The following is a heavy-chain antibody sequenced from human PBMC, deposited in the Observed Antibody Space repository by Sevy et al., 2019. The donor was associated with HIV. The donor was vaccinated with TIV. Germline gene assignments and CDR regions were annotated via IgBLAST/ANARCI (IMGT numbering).Heavy chain of an antibody. CDR3: VRDDGDGYFEH. CDR1: GYTFTGYY. CDR2: INPDSGDP. V-gene: IGHV1-2*02. J-gene: IGHJ4*02. Sequence: GSVKVSCKASGYTFTGYYIHWMRQAPGQGLEWMGWINPDSGDPTYGPKFQGRVTLTRDTSINTAYMDLRRLKSDDTAVYYCVRDDGDGYFEHWGQGTLVTVSS.